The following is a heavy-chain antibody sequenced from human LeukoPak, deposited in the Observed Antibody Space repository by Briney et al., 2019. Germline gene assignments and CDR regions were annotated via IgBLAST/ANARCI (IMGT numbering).Heavy chain of an antibody. Sequence: GGSLRLSCAASGFTFSSYWMSWVRQAPGKGLGWVANIKQDGSEKYYVDSVKGRFTISRDNAKNSLYLQMNSLRAEDTALYYCAKDLLGYCSSTSCYGGAFDIWGQGTMVTVSS. J-gene: IGHJ3*02. V-gene: IGHV3-7*03. CDR2: IKQDGSEK. D-gene: IGHD2-2*01. CDR1: GFTFSSYW. CDR3: AKDLLGYCSSTSCYGGAFDI.